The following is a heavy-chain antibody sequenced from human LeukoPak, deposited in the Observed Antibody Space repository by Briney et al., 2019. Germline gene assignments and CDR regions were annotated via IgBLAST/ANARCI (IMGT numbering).Heavy chain of an antibody. CDR1: GLTFSSYS. Sequence: GGSLRLSCAASGLTFSSYSMNWVRQAPGKGLEWVSSISGGSNYIYYADSVRGRFTISRDNAKNSLYLQMNSLRAEDTAVYYCAKDRNPGVIDFWGQGTLVAVSS. J-gene: IGHJ4*02. CDR2: ISGGSNYI. D-gene: IGHD1-14*01. V-gene: IGHV3-21*01. CDR3: AKDRNPGVIDF.